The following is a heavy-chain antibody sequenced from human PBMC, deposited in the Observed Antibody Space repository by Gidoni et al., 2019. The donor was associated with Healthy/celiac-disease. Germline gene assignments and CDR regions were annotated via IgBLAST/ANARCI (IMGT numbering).Heavy chain of an antibody. J-gene: IGHJ6*02. CDR1: GYTFTSYY. CDR3: ARSRWLQLDGYYYGMDV. Sequence: QVQLVQSGAEVKKPGASVKVSCKASGYTFTSYYMHWVRQAPGQGLEWMGIINPSGGSTSYAQKFQGRVTMTRDTSTSTVYMELSSLRSEDTAVYYCARSRWLQLDGYYYGMDVWGQGTTVTVSS. CDR2: INPSGGST. V-gene: IGHV1-46*01. D-gene: IGHD5-12*01.